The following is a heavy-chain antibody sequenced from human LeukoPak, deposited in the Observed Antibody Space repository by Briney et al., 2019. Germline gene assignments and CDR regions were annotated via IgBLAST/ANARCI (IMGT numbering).Heavy chain of an antibody. CDR1: GGSFSGYY. D-gene: IGHD1-1*01. CDR3: ARQRLEPPHDAFDI. CDR2: INHSGST. Sequence: SETLSLTCAVYGGSFSGYYWSWIRQPPGKGLEWIGEINHSGSTNYNPSLKSRVTISVDTSKNQFSLKLSSVTAADTAVYYCARQRLEPPHDAFDIWGQGTMVTVSS. V-gene: IGHV4-34*01. J-gene: IGHJ3*02.